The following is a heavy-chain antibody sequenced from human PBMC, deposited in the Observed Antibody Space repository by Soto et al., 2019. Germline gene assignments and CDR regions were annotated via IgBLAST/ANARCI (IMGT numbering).Heavy chain of an antibody. Sequence: QVQLVQSGAELKKPGASVKVSCKASGYTFYNYDKNWVRQASGQKPERTGCLNPNNGDTGYAQKFQGRVTLTTDISTTTAYMELTSLRSEDTAIYYCAKVSRKGSAIDFDYWGQGTLITVSS. CDR2: LNPNNGDT. J-gene: IGHJ4*02. D-gene: IGHD3-10*01. CDR1: GYTFYNYD. CDR3: AKVSRKGSAIDFDY. V-gene: IGHV1-8*01.